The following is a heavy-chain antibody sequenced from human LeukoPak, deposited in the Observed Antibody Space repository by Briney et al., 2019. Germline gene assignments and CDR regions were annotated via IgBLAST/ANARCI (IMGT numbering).Heavy chain of an antibody. CDR3: AREKRSTRGYYYGMDV. J-gene: IGHJ6*02. V-gene: IGHV1-2*02. CDR1: GYTFTGYY. Sequence: ASVKVSCKAPGYTFTGYYMHWVRQAPGQGLEWMGWINPNSGGTNYAQKFQGRVTMTRDTSISTAYMELSRLRSDDTAVYYCAREKRSTRGYYYGMDVWGQGTTVTVSS. D-gene: IGHD1-1*01. CDR2: INPNSGGT.